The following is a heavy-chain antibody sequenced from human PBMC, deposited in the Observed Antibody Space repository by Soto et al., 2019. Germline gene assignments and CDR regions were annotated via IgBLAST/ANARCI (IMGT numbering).Heavy chain of an antibody. CDR3: EVTTGY. CDR2: VSPDSGNA. Sequence: QVQVVQSRAEVKKPGASVKVSCKTSGYTFTDYDINWIRQAPRQGLEWMGWVSPDSGNAGYAPQFQGSVSMTSDTSVSTVYMELSSLRAEDTAVYFCEVTTGYWGQGAMVTVSS. CDR1: GYTFTDYD. J-gene: IGHJ4*02. D-gene: IGHD2-21*02. V-gene: IGHV1-8*01.